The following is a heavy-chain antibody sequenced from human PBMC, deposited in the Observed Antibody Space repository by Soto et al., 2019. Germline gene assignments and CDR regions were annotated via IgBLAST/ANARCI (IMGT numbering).Heavy chain of an antibody. CDR1: GFTFTSSA. CDR2: IVVGSGNT. J-gene: IGHJ4*02. CDR3: AAIRYSNGWHEGWY. D-gene: IGHD6-19*01. V-gene: IGHV1-58*02. Sequence: QMQLVQSGPEVKKPGTSVKVSCKASGFTFTSSAMQWVRQARGQRLEWIGWIVVGSGNTNYAQKFQERVTITRDMSXSTAYMELSSLRSEDTAMYYCAAIRYSNGWHEGWYWGQGTLVTVSS.